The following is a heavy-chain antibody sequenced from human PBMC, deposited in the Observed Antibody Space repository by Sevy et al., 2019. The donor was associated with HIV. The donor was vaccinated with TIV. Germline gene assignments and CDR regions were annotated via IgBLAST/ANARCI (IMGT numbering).Heavy chain of an antibody. J-gene: IGHJ6*02. V-gene: IGHV3-11*01. D-gene: IGHD4-17*01. Sequence: GESLKISCAASGFTFRDYYMSWIRQAPGKGLEWISYISGSDSTIYYADSVKGRFTISRDNAKNSLYLQMNSLRAEDTAVYYCARDHVKDGDLGDYYYYAMDVWGQGTTVTVSS. CDR2: ISGSDSTI. CDR3: ARDHVKDGDLGDYYYYAMDV. CDR1: GFTFRDYY.